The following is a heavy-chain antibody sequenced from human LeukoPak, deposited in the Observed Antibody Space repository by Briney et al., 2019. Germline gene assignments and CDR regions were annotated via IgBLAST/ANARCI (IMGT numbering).Heavy chain of an antibody. Sequence: GGSLRLSCTASGFTFNNYAMYWVRQAPRKGLEWVAGIFGSGGSAHYADSVKGRFTISRDNSKNTVYLQMDSLKGEDTALYYCTKTTSGYSSGQYPGWPADHWGQGALVTVSS. V-gene: IGHV3-23*01. D-gene: IGHD6-25*01. CDR1: GFTFNNYA. CDR3: TKTTSGYSSGQYPGWPADH. CDR2: IFGSGGSA. J-gene: IGHJ4*02.